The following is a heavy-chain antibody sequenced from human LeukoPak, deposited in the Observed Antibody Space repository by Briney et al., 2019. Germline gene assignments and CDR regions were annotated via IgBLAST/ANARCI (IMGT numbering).Heavy chain of an antibody. V-gene: IGHV4-39*07. CDR3: ARGAPPQN. Sequence: KPSETLSLTCTVSGGSISSSGYFWGWIRQPPGKGLEWIGNIYYSGSTYYNPSLQSRVTISVDTSKNQFSLKLSSVTAADTAVYYCARGAPPQNWGQGTLVTVSS. J-gene: IGHJ4*02. CDR1: GGSISSSGYF. CDR2: IYYSGST.